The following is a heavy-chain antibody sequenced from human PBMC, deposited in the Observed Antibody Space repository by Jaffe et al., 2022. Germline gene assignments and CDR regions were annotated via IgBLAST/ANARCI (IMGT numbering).Heavy chain of an antibody. J-gene: IGHJ6*03. D-gene: IGHD5-18*01. Sequence: EVQLVESGGGLVKPGGSLRLSCAASGFTFSSYSMNWVRQAPGKGLEWVSSISSSSSYIYYADSVKGRFTISRDNAKNSLYLQMNSLRAEDTAVYYCARSDGGEERGPYYYYMDVWGKGTTVTVSS. CDR2: ISSSSSYI. CDR1: GFTFSSYS. V-gene: IGHV3-21*01. CDR3: ARSDGGEERGPYYYYMDV.